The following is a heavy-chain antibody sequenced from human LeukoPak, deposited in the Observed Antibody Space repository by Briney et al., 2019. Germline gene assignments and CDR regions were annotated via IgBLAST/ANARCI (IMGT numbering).Heavy chain of an antibody. J-gene: IGHJ3*02. CDR3: ARDYGVDCSSTSCYIWRGDDAFDI. Sequence: ASVKVSCKASGYTFTSYGISWVRQAPEQGLEWMGWISAYNGNTNYAQKLQGRVTMTTDTSTSTAYMELRSLRSDDTAVYYCARDYGVDCSSTSCYIWRGDDAFDIWGQGTMVTVSS. CDR2: ISAYNGNT. D-gene: IGHD2-2*02. V-gene: IGHV1-18*01. CDR1: GYTFTSYG.